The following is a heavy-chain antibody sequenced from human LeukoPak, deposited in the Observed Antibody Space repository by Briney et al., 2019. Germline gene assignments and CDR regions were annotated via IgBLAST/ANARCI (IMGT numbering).Heavy chain of an antibody. CDR1: GFTFSSYA. V-gene: IGHV3-23*01. CDR2: ISGSGGSR. D-gene: IGHD3-22*01. J-gene: IGHJ4*02. CDR3: AKVAPANYYDSSGYYPDY. Sequence: GGSLRLSCAASGFTFSSYAMSWVRQAPEKGLEWVSAISGSGGSRYYADSVKSRFTISRDNSKNTLYLQMSSMRAEDTAVYYCAKVAPANYYDSSGYYPDYWGQGTLVTVS.